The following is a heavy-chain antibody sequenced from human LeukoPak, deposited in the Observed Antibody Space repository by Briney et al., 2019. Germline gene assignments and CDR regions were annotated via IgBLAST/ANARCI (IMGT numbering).Heavy chain of an antibody. D-gene: IGHD3-22*01. CDR1: GYTFTSYG. Sequence: ASVKVSCKASGYTFTSYGISCVRQAPGQGLEWMEWISVYNGNTKYAQNLQGRATMTTDTSTSIAYMELRSLRSDDTAVYYCAREVNYYDSSGYYSYYFDYWGQGTLVTVSS. CDR2: ISVYNGNT. CDR3: AREVNYYDSSGYYSYYFDY. V-gene: IGHV1-18*01. J-gene: IGHJ4*02.